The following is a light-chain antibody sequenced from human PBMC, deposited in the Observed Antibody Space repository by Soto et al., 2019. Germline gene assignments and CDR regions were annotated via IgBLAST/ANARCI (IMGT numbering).Light chain of an antibody. CDR2: KVS. J-gene: IGKJ5*01. V-gene: IGKV2-30*02. CDR3: VLGSHGVT. CDR1: QSLVHSDVRTY. Sequence: VAVSQTQHSLPVTLGQPASISCRSSQSLVHSDVRTYVSWFQQRPGQSPRRLINKVSNRDSGVPDRFSGGGSGTDFTLRISRVEAEDVGVYYCVLGSHGVTSGQATRLEI.